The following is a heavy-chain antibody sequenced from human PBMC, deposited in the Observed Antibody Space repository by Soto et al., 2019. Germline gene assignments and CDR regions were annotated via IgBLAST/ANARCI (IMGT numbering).Heavy chain of an antibody. J-gene: IGHJ5*02. CDR3: PRGPVVTAIRTWLAP. CDR1: GYSFTSYV. Sequence: SSVKVSCKASGYSFTSYVIIWVRLAPGQGLEWMGWIGASNDNTNYAQKFQYRVTMTTDTFTNTAYMEVRSLRSDDPAVYYCPRGPVVTAIRTWLAPWGQRTLVIVSS. D-gene: IGHD2-21*02. CDR2: IGASNDNT. V-gene: IGHV1-18*01.